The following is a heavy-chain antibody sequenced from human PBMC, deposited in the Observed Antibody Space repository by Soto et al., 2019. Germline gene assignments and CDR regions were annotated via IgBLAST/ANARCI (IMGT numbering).Heavy chain of an antibody. D-gene: IGHD6-19*01. CDR1: GFTFTSYV. CDR2: IVVGSGNT. V-gene: IGHV1-58*01. CDR3: ASAVAGPRYYYYYGMDV. J-gene: IGHJ6*02. Sequence: EASVKVSCKDSGFTFTSYVVQCVRQARGQRLEWIGWIVVGSGNTNYAQKFQERVTITRDMSTGTAYMELSSLRSEDTAVYYCASAVAGPRYYYYYGMDVWGQGTTVTVSS.